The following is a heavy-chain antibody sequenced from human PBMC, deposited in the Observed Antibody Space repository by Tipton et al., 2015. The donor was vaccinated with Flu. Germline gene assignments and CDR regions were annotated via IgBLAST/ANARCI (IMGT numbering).Heavy chain of an antibody. V-gene: IGHV3-23*01. CDR3: AKGDPNSWWWYFDL. D-gene: IGHD2-8*02. CDR1: GFTFSNYA. CDR2: ISGSGGST. Sequence: GSLRLSCAASGFTFSNYAMSWVRQAPGKGLEWVSVISGSGGSTYYADSVKGRFTISRDNSKNTLYLHMNSLRAEDTAVYYCAKGDPNSWWWYFDLWGRGTLVTVSS. J-gene: IGHJ2*01.